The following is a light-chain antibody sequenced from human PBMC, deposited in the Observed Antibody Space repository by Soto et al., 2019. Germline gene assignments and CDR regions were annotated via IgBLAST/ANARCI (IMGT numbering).Light chain of an antibody. J-gene: IGLJ2*01. CDR3: QSYDSTLGGVL. CDR2: DVS. Sequence: QSALTQPRSVSGSPGQSVTISCTGTSSDVGGYNYVSWYQQHPGKAPKVMIYDVSKRPSGVPDRFSGSKSGNTASLTISGLQAEDESDYFCQSYDSTLGGVLFGGGTKLTVL. V-gene: IGLV2-11*01. CDR1: SSDVGGYNY.